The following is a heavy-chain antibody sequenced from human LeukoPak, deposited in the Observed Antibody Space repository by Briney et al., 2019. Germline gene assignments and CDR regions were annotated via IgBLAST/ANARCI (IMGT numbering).Heavy chain of an antibody. CDR2: IIPIFGTA. V-gene: IGHV1-69*13. CDR1: NYTFISFG. Sequence: GASVKVSCKASNYTFISFGIDWVRQAPGQGLEWMGGIIPIFGTANYAQKFQGRVTITADESTSTAYMELSSLRSEDTAVYYCATAPRSRFLEWLSFDYWGQGTLVTVSS. CDR3: ATAPRSRFLEWLSFDY. D-gene: IGHD3-3*01. J-gene: IGHJ4*02.